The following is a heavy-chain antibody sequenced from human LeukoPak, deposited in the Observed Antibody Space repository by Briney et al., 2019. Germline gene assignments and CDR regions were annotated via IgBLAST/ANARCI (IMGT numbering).Heavy chain of an antibody. CDR3: ARAHSWLRFLYYYMDV. CDR1: GDSISRNDYY. D-gene: IGHD5-12*01. CDR2: IYYSGSA. Sequence: SETLSLTCTVSGDSISRNDYYWGWIRQPPGKGLEWIGTIYYSGSAYYSPSLKSRVTTSVDTSKTQFSLKLSSVTAADTAVYYCARAHSWLRFLYYYMDVWGEGTTVTVSS. V-gene: IGHV4-39*07. J-gene: IGHJ6*03.